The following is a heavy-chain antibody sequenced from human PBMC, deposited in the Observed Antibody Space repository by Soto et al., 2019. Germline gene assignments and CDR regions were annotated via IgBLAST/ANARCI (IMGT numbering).Heavy chain of an antibody. Sequence: SETLSLTCTVSGDALRSGDYHWGWIRQSPGTGLEWIGSIHYIGTTYYNPSLESRVAMSVDTSENQFSLKLTSVTAADTAVYYCARQEVPQWFTRGYYGMDVWDQGTTVTVSS. J-gene: IGHJ6*02. V-gene: IGHV4-39*01. D-gene: IGHD2-2*01. CDR3: ARQEVPQWFTRGYYGMDV. CDR1: GDALRSGDYH. CDR2: IHYIGTT.